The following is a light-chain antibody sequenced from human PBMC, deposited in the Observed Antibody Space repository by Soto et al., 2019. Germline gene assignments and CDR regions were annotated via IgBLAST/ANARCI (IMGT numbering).Light chain of an antibody. CDR1: QSVLSSSTHKNY. CDR2: WAS. Sequence: DLVMTQSPDSLAESLGERATINCKYSQSVLSSSTHKNYLLWYQQKPGLPPKVLIYWASTRESGVPDRFSGSGSGTDFTLPISSLQAEDVAVYYCQQYYSSPWTFGQGTKVEIK. CDR3: QQYYSSPWT. V-gene: IGKV4-1*01. J-gene: IGKJ1*01.